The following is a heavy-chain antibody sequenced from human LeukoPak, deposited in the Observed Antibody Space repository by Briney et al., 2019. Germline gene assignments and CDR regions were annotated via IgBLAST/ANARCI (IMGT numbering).Heavy chain of an antibody. CDR3: ATVTVRQIFDY. CDR1: XXTVXXXY. J-gene: IGHJ4*02. Sequence: LSCXXXXXTVXXXYMSWVRQAPGKGLEWVSVIYPGGSTYYADSVKDRFTISRDNSKNTLYLQMNSLRPEDTAMYYCATVTVRQIFDYWGQGTLVTVSS. CDR2: IYPGGST. V-gene: IGHV3-53*01.